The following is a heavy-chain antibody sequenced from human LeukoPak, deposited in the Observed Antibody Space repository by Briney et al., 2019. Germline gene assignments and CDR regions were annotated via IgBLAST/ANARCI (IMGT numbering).Heavy chain of an antibody. Sequence: SETLSLTRTVSGGSISSYYWSWIRQPPGKGLEWIGYIYYSGSTNYNPSLKSRVTISVDTSKNQLSLKLSSVTAADTAVYYCARANYYDSSGYYPVNWFDPWGQGTLVTVSS. V-gene: IGHV4-59*01. CDR3: ARANYYDSSGYYPVNWFDP. J-gene: IGHJ5*02. CDR2: IYYSGST. CDR1: GGSISSYY. D-gene: IGHD3-22*01.